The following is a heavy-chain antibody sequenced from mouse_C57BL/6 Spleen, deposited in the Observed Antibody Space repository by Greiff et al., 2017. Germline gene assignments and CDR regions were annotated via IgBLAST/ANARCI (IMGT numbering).Heavy chain of an antibody. CDR2: IWSGGST. D-gene: IGHD1-1*01. Sequence: VQLQESGPGLVQPSQSLSITCTVSGFSLTSYGVHWVRQSPGKGLEWLGVIWSGGSTDYNAAFISRLSISKDNSKSQVFFKMNSLQADDTAIDYCARPGSSYVGAMDYWGQGTSVTVSS. V-gene: IGHV2-2*01. CDR1: GFSLTSYG. J-gene: IGHJ4*01. CDR3: ARPGSSYVGAMDY.